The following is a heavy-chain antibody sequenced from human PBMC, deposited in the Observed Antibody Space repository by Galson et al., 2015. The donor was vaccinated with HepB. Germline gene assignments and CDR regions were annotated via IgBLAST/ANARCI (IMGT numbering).Heavy chain of an antibody. CDR3: ARARRTMAKAFDY. CDR2: ISYDGSNK. V-gene: IGHV3-30-3*01. J-gene: IGHJ4*02. D-gene: IGHD4/OR15-4a*01. CDR1: GFTFSSYA. Sequence: SLRLSCAASGFTFSSYAMHWVRQAPGKGLEWVAVISYDGSNKYYADSVKGRFTISRDNSENTLYLQMNSLRAEDTAVYYCARARRTMAKAFDYWGQGTLVTVSS.